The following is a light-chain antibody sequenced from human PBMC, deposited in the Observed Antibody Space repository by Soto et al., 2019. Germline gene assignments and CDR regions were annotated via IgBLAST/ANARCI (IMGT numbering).Light chain of an antibody. Sequence: QSALTQPASRSGVPGRSITLSRTGTSSDVGGYNYVSWYQQHPGKAPKLMIYDVSNRPSGVSNRFSGSKSGNTASLTISGLQAEDEADYYCSSYTSSSTLVFGTGTRSPS. CDR1: SSDVGGYNY. V-gene: IGLV2-14*01. J-gene: IGLJ1*01. CDR3: SSYTSSSTLV. CDR2: DVS.